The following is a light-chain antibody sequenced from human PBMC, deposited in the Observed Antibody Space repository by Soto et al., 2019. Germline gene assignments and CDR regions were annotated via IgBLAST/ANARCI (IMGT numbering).Light chain of an antibody. CDR2: KDS. V-gene: IGLV3-27*01. CDR1: VLAKKY. J-gene: IGLJ3*02. CDR3: YSAADNNRV. Sequence: SYELTQPSSVSVSPGQTARITCSGDVLAKKYGRWFQQKPGQAPVLVIYKDSERPSGIPGRFSGSSSGTTVTLTISGAQVEDEADYYCYSAADNNRVFGGGTKLTVL.